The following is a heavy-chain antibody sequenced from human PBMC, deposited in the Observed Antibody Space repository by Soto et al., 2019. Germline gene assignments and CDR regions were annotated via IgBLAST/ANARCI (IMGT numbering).Heavy chain of an antibody. Sequence: EVQLVESGGGLVKPGGSLRLSCAASGFTFSSYSMNWVRQAPGKGLEWVSSISSSSSYIYYADSVKGRFTISRDNAKNSLYLQMNSLRAEDTAVYYCARDTSDSYGLYYYYYYGMDVWGQGTTVTVSS. CDR1: GFTFSSYS. CDR2: ISSSSSYI. D-gene: IGHD5-18*01. V-gene: IGHV3-21*01. CDR3: ARDTSDSYGLYYYYYYGMDV. J-gene: IGHJ6*02.